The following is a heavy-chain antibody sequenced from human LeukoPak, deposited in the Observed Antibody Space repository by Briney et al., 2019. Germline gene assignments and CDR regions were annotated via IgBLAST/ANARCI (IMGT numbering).Heavy chain of an antibody. Sequence: SETLSLTCTVSGGSIRSYYWSWIRQSPGKGLEWIGYINYSGSTNYNPSLKRRLTISVDTSKNQFSLKLSSVTAADTAVYHCARDVGTYYDDSGYFDSWGQGTLVTVSS. CDR3: ARDVGTYYDDSGYFDS. V-gene: IGHV4-59*01. J-gene: IGHJ5*01. CDR1: GGSIRSYY. D-gene: IGHD3-22*01. CDR2: INYSGST.